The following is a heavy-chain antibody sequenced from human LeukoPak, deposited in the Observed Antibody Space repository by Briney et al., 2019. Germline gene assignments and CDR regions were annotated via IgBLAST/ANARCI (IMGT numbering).Heavy chain of an antibody. CDR1: GDSVSSNTAA. J-gene: IGHJ5*01. V-gene: IGHV6-1*01. D-gene: IGHD2-2*01. CDR3: ARQTKVVPAINRNNWFDS. CDR2: TYYKSKWYN. Sequence: SQTLSLTCAISGDSVSSNTAAWNWIRQSPSRGLEWLGRTYYKSKWYNDYAVSVKSRITIDPDTSKNQFSLQLNSVTPEDTAMYYCARQTKVVPAINRNNWFDSWGQGILVTVSS.